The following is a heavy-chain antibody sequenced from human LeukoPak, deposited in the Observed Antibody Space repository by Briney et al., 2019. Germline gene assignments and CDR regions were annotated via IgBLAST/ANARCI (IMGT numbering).Heavy chain of an antibody. CDR3: ARDSEFSGWSGYYDAFDI. V-gene: IGHV4-4*07. J-gene: IGHJ3*02. Sequence: PSETLSLTCTVSGGSISSYYWSWIRQPAGKGLEWIGRIYTSGSTNYNPSLKSRVSMSVDTSKNQFSLKLSSVTAADTAVYYCARDSEFSGWSGYYDAFDIWGQGTMVTVSS. D-gene: IGHD3-3*01. CDR2: IYTSGST. CDR1: GGSISSYY.